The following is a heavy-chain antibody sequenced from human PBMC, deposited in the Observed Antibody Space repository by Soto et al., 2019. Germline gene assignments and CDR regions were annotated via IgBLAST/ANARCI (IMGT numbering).Heavy chain of an antibody. CDR1: GFTFSSYS. J-gene: IGHJ6*02. D-gene: IGHD1-7*01. CDR2: ISSSSSYI. Sequence: GGSLRLSCAASGFTFSSYSMNWVRQAPGKGLEWVSSISSSSSYIYYADSVKGRFTISRDNAKNSLYLQMNSLRAEDTAVYYCARDGAVGLELPYYYYYGMDVWGQGTTVTVSS. V-gene: IGHV3-21*01. CDR3: ARDGAVGLELPYYYYYGMDV.